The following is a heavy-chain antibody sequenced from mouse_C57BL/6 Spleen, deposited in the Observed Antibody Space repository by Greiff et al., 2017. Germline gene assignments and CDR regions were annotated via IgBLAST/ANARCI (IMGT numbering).Heavy chain of an antibody. Sequence: EVQLVESGPELVKPGASVKMSCKASGYTFTDYNMHWVKQSPGQSLEWIGYINPNNGGTSYNQKFKGKDTLTVDKSSSTAYMELRSLTSEDSAVYYCARGTGTDYWGQGTTLTVSS. D-gene: IGHD4-1*01. CDR3: ARGTGTDY. CDR1: GYTFTDYN. V-gene: IGHV1-22*01. CDR2: INPNNGGT. J-gene: IGHJ2*01.